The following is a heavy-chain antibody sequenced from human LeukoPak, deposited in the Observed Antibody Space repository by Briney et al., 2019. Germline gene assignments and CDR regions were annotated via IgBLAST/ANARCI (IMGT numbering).Heavy chain of an antibody. V-gene: IGHV3-11*04. Sequence: GGSLRLSCAGSGFTFSDYYMSWIRQAPGKGLEWVSYISSSGNIIYYTDSVKGRFTISRDKSKNTLYLQMNSLRAEDAAVYYCTTSPIDYYDSPYFDYWGQGTLVTVSS. J-gene: IGHJ4*02. CDR2: ISSSGNII. CDR3: TTSPIDYYDSPYFDY. D-gene: IGHD3-22*01. CDR1: GFTFSDYY.